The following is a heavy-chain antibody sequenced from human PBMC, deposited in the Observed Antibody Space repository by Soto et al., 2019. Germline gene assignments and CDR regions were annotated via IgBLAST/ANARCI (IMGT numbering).Heavy chain of an antibody. V-gene: IGHV3-9*01. J-gene: IGHJ6*02. CDR3: AKDLKLSGSYGMAV. CDR2: ISWNSGSI. Sequence: GGSLRLSCAASGFTFDDYAMHWVRQAPGKGLEWVSGISWNSGSIGYADSVKGRFTISRDNAKNSLYLQMNSLRAEDTALYYCAKDLKLSGSYGMAVWGQGTTVTVSS. CDR1: GFTFDDYA. D-gene: IGHD6-25*01.